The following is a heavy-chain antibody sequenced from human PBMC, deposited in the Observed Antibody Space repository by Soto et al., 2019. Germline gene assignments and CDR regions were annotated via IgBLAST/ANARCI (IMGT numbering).Heavy chain of an antibody. V-gene: IGHV4-30-2*01. CDR1: GGSISSGGYS. CDR3: ARCPHGGMDV. J-gene: IGHJ6*02. CDR2: IYHSGST. Sequence: SETLSLTCAVSGGSISSGGYSWSWIRQPPGKGLEWIGYIYHSGSTYYNPSLKSRVTISVGRSKNQFSLKLSSVTAADTAVYYCARCPHGGMDVWGQGTTVTVSS.